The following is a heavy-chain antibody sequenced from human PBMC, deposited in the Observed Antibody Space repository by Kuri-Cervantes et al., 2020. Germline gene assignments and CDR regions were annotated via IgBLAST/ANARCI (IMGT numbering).Heavy chain of an antibody. V-gene: IGHV3-30*18. CDR1: GFTFSSYG. J-gene: IGHJ6*02. D-gene: IGHD6-13*01. CDR3: AKDRVAAGSYYYYGMDV. Sequence: LSLTCAASGFTFSSYGVHWVRQAPGKGLEWVAVISYDGSNKYYADSVKGRFTISRDNSKNTLYLQMNSLRAEDTAVYYCAKDRVAAGSYYYYGMDVWGQGTTVTVSS. CDR2: ISYDGSNK.